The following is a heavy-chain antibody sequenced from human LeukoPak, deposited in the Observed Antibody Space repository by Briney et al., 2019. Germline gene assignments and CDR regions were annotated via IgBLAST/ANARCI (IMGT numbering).Heavy chain of an antibody. D-gene: IGHD6-13*01. CDR3: AKDRGRAEYTSSWYIFDAFDI. V-gene: IGHV3-53*01. J-gene: IGHJ3*02. CDR1: GFTVSNNY. Sequence: GGSLRLPCAASGFTVSNNYMSWVRQAPGKGLEWVSVIYRGGSTFYADSVSGRFTISRDNSKNTLYLQLNSLRAEDTAMYYCAKDRGRAEYTSSWYIFDAFDIWGQGTMVTVSS. CDR2: IYRGGST.